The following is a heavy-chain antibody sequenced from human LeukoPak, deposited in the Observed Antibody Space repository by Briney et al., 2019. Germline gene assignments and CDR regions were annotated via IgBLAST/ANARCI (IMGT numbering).Heavy chain of an antibody. CDR2: VSASGNT. V-gene: IGHV4-4*07. CDR1: GGSISTSY. CDR3: ATGLAGNYDFNCLDP. D-gene: IGHD1-7*01. J-gene: IGHJ5*02. Sequence: PSETLSLTCTVSGGSISTSYWTWIRQPAGRGLEWIGRVSASGNTRYNPSLESRVTMSVDTSKNQFSLSLTSVTAADTGVYFCATGLAGNYDFNCLDPWGQGTLVTVSS.